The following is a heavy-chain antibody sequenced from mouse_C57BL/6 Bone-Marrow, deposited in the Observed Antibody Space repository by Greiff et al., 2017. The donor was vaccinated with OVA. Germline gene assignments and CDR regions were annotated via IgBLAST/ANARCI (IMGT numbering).Heavy chain of an antibody. J-gene: IGHJ1*03. Sequence: EVKLQESGAELVRPGASVKLSCTASGFNIKDDYMHWVKQRPEQGLEWIGWIDPENGDTEYASKFQGKATITADTSSNTAYLQLSSLTSEDTAVYYCTNFWYFDVWGTGTTVTVSS. V-gene: IGHV14-4*01. CDR2: IDPENGDT. CDR1: GFNIKDDY. CDR3: TNFWYFDV.